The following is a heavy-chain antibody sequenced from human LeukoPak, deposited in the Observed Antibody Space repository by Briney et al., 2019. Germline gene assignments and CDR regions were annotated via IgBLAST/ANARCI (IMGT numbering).Heavy chain of an antibody. V-gene: IGHV1-69*04. CDR3: ARDGKDIVVVPAAYKGFDY. CDR1: GGTFSSYA. D-gene: IGHD2-2*01. CDR2: IIPILGIA. Sequence: SVKVSCKASGGTFSSYAISWVRQAPGQGLEWMGRIIPILGIANYAQKFQGRVTITADKSTSTAYMELSSLRSEDTAVYYCARDGKDIVVVPAAYKGFDYWGQGTLVTVSS. J-gene: IGHJ4*02.